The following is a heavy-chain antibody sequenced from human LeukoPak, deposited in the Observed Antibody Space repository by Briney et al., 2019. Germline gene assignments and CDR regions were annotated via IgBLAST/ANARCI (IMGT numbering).Heavy chain of an antibody. CDR2: ISSSGSAI. Sequence: HPGGSLRLSCAASGFTFSSYSMNWVRQAPGKGLEWVSYISSSGSAIYYADSVKGRFTISRDNVRNSLYLQMNSLRAEDTAVYYCARTVGYYDYWGQGTLVTVSS. V-gene: IGHV3-48*01. CDR1: GFTFSSYS. CDR3: ARTVGYYDY. J-gene: IGHJ4*02.